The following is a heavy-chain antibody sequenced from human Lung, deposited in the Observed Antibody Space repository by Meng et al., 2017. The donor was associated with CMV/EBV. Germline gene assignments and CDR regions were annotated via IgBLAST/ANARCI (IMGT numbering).Heavy chain of an antibody. D-gene: IGHD2-15*01. CDR3: ARDMMLGQAARQTFDV. CDR1: GFSLNNHG. CDR2: LSYDGGDK. J-gene: IGHJ3*01. Sequence: GGSXRLXCAASGFSLNNHGMHWIRQAPGKGLEWLAVLSYDGGDKFYGASVKGRFIVSRDSPRNILYLHMNSLRSEDTAVYFCARDMMLGQAARQTFDVWGQGTLVTVSS. V-gene: IGHV3-30*03.